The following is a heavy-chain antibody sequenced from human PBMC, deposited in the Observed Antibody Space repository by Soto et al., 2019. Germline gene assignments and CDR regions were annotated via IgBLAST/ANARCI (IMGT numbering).Heavy chain of an antibody. J-gene: IGHJ3*01. CDR1: GGSISTGGLY. CDR3: AQALVCPGGDGFDG. CDR2: IYYSGRT. D-gene: IGHD6-6*01. V-gene: IGHV4-31*02. Sequence: QVQLREWGPGLVKPSQTLSLKCSVSGGSISTGGLYWSWIRQHPRKGLEWIGDIYYSGRTYDNPSLTSRVTISIEASKNQFSLKLTSVTGADTAVYYCAQALVCPGGDGFDGWGQGRLVTVSS.